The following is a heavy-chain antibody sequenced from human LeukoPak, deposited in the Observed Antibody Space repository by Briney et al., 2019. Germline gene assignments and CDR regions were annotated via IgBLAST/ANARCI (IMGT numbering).Heavy chain of an antibody. CDR3: ARDRSGYVYYYYGMDV. D-gene: IGHD5-12*01. CDR2: ISYDGSNK. Sequence: GRSLRLSCAASGFTFSSYAMHWVRQAPGKGLEWVAVISYDGSNKYYADSVKGRFTISRDNSENTLYLQMNSLRAEDTAVYYCARDRSGYVYYYYGMDVWGQGTTVTVSS. J-gene: IGHJ6*02. CDR1: GFTFSSYA. V-gene: IGHV3-30-3*01.